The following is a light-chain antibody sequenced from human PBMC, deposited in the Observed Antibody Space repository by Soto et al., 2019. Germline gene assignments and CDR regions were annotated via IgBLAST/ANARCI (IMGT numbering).Light chain of an antibody. CDR2: EVT. CDR1: GTDVGTYNF. Sequence: QSALTQPASVSGSPGQSITISCTGSGTDVGTYNFVSWFQRHPGKAPQLIIYEVTERPSGVSPRFSGSKSVNTASLTISGLQAEDESDYYCSLYTSSSTSYVFGTGTKLTVL. J-gene: IGLJ1*01. V-gene: IGLV2-14*01. CDR3: SLYTSSSTSYV.